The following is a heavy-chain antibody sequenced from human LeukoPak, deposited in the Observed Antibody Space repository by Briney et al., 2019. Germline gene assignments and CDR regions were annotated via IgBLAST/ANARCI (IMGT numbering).Heavy chain of an antibody. CDR1: GFTFDDYA. J-gene: IGHJ4*02. CDR3: ATIAAAHY. D-gene: IGHD6-13*01. V-gene: IGHV3-9*01. CDR2: ISWNSGSI. Sequence: GGSLRLSCAASGFTFDDYAVHWVRQAPGKGLEWVSGISWNSGSIGYADSVKGRFTISRDNAKNSLYLQMNSLRAEDTALYYCATIAAAHYWGQGTLVTVSS.